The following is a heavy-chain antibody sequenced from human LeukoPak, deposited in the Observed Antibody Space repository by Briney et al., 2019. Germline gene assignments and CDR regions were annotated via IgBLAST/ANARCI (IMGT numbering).Heavy chain of an antibody. D-gene: IGHD6-19*01. Sequence: ASVKVSCKASGYTFTSYGISWVRQAPGQGLEWMGWISAYNGNTNYAQKLQGRVTMTTDTSTSTAYMELRSLRSDDTAVYYCARDRSLAVAGTDGAFDIWGQGTRVTVSS. J-gene: IGHJ3*02. CDR3: ARDRSLAVAGTDGAFDI. V-gene: IGHV1-18*01. CDR1: GYTFTSYG. CDR2: ISAYNGNT.